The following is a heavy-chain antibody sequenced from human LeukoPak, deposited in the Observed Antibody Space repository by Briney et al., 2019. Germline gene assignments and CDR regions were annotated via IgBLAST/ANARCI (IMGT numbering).Heavy chain of an antibody. D-gene: IGHD7-27*01. Sequence: GGSLRLSCAASGFTFSGYWMHWVRQAPGKGLEWVSGISWNSGSIGYADSVKGRFTISRDNAKNSLYLQMNSLRAEDTALYYCAKDWAFTGDLTLYYFDYWGQGTLVTVSS. V-gene: IGHV3-9*01. CDR2: ISWNSGSI. CDR1: GFTFSGYW. CDR3: AKDWAFTGDLTLYYFDY. J-gene: IGHJ4*02.